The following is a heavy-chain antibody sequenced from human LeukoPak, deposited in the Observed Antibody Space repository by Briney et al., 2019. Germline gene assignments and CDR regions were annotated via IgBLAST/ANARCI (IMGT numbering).Heavy chain of an antibody. V-gene: IGHV3-7*01. D-gene: IGHD3-3*01. CDR1: GFTFSSYW. J-gene: IGHJ6*03. CDR2: IKQDGSEK. Sequence: GGSLRLSCAASGFTFSSYWMSWVRQAPGKGLEWVANIKQDGSEKYYVDSVKGRFTISRDNAKNSLYLQMNSLRAEDTAVYYCAKVSEKFSHFWSGLMDVWGKGTTVTVSS. CDR3: AKVSEKFSHFWSGLMDV.